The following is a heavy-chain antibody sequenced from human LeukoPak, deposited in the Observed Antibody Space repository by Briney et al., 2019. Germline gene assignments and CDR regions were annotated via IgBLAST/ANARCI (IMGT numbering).Heavy chain of an antibody. J-gene: IGHJ4*02. V-gene: IGHV3-23*01. CDR1: GFTFSSYA. D-gene: IGHD3-3*01. CDR3: AKARPVEWELSYIYQDFDY. CDR2: IVGSGGRT. Sequence: GGSLRLSCAASGFTFSSYAMSWVRQAPGKGLEWVSAIVGSGGRTYYADSVKGRFTISRDNSKNTLYLQMNSLRAEDTAVYYCAKARPVEWELSYIYQDFDYWGQGTPVTVSS.